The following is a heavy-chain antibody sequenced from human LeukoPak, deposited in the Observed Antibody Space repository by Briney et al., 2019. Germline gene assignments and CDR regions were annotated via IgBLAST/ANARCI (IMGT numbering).Heavy chain of an antibody. D-gene: IGHD3-10*01. J-gene: IGHJ4*02. CDR1: GYSFTSYW. CDR2: IDPSDSYT. CDR3: ARYGSGSYYTDY. V-gene: IGHV5-10-1*01. Sequence: GDSLKISCKGSGYSFTSYWISWVRQMPGKGLEWMGRIDPSDSYTNYSPSFQGHVTISADKSISTAYLQWSSLKASDTAMYYCARYGSGSYYTDYWGQGTLVTVSS.